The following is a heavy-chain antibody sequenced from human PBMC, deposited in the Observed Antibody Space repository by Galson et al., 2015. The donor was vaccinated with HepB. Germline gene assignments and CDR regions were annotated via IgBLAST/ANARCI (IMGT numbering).Heavy chain of an antibody. D-gene: IGHD2-2*01. CDR2: TYFRSKWNY. V-gene: IGHV6-1*01. CDR1: GDSVSGNIVS. CDR3: AGAGYCRSTYCFFAY. Sequence: CAISGDSVSGNIVSWNWIGQSPSRGLEWLGRTYFRSKWNYDYAVSVKSRITINPDTSENQFSLQLHSVTPEDTAVYYCAGAGYCRSTYCFFAYWGQGTLVTVSS. J-gene: IGHJ4*02.